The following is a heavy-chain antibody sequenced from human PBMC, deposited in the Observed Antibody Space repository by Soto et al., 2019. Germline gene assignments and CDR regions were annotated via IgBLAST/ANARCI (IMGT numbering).Heavy chain of an antibody. CDR1: GYTLTELS. D-gene: IGHD3-22*01. V-gene: IGHV1-24*01. CDR3: AKDGTPRDYYYDSSGDGAFDI. Sequence: ASVKVSCKVSGYTLTELSMHWVRQAPGKGLEWMGGFDPEDGETIYAQKFQGRVTMTEDTSTDTAYMELSSLRSEDTAVYYCAKDGTPRDYYYDSSGDGAFDIWGQGTMVTVSS. J-gene: IGHJ3*02. CDR2: FDPEDGET.